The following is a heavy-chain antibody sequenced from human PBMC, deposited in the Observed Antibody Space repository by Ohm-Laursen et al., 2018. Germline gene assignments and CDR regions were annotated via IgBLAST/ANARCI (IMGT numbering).Heavy chain of an antibody. V-gene: IGHV3-30*18. D-gene: IGHD3-16*01. J-gene: IGHJ6*02. CDR1: GFTFSSYG. Sequence: SLRLSCAAPGFTFSSYGMHWVRQAPGKGLEWVAVISYDGSNKYYADSVKGRFTISRDNSKNTLYLQMNSLRAEDTAVYYCAKDLQKWSYAYGMDVWGQGTTVTVSS. CDR3: AKDLQKWSYAYGMDV. CDR2: ISYDGSNK.